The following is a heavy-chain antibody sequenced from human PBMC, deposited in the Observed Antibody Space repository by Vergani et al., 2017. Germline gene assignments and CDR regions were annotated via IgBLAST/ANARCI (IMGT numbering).Heavy chain of an antibody. CDR2: IIPILGTA. J-gene: IGHJ4*02. CDR3: ARDTHPMTTVVTGDY. D-gene: IGHD4-23*01. CDR1: GGTFSSYA. Sequence: QVQLVQSGAEVKKPGSSVKVSCKASGGTFSSYAISWVRQAPGQGLEWMGRIIPILGTANYAQKFQGRVTITADESPSTAYMELSSLRSEDTAGDYCARDTHPMTTVVTGDYWGQGTLVTVSS. V-gene: IGHV1-69*11.